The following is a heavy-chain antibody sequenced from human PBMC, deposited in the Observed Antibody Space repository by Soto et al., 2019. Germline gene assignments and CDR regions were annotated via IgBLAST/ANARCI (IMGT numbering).Heavy chain of an antibody. Sequence: SETLSLTCTVSGGSISSGCYYWSWILQHPGKGLEWIGYINYSGSTYYNPSLKSRVTITVDTSKNQFSLKLSSVTAADTAVYYCARDMRYYYDSSGYYGHAFDIWGQGTMVTVSS. CDR3: ARDMRYYYDSSGYYGHAFDI. CDR2: INYSGST. D-gene: IGHD3-22*01. V-gene: IGHV4-31*03. J-gene: IGHJ3*02. CDR1: GGSISSGCYY.